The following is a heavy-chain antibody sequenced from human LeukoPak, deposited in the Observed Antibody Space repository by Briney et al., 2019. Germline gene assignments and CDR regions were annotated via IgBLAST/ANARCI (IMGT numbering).Heavy chain of an antibody. CDR2: ISGSGDRT. CDR1: GFTFSSSA. V-gene: IGHV3-23*01. D-gene: IGHD6-19*01. CDR3: AKSSIAVAGRDY. J-gene: IGHJ4*02. Sequence: GGTLRLSCAASGFTFSSSAMSWVRQAPGKGLQWVSSISGSGDRTYYADSVKGRFTISRDNSKNTLYLQMNSLRAEDTAVYYCAKSSIAVAGRDYWGQGTLVTVSS.